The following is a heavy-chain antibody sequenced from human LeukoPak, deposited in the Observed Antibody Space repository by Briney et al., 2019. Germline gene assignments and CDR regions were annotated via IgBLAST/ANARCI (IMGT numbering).Heavy chain of an antibody. CDR1: GFTFSSYS. CDR3: ARDGKRVTTQFYYYGIDL. D-gene: IGHD3-3*01. CDR2: ITWNGGST. Sequence: GRSLRLSCAASGFTFSSYSMNWVRQAPGKGLEWVAGITWNGGSTDYAVSVRGRFTISRDNAKKSVYLQMNSLRAEDAALYHCARDGKRVTTQFYYYGIDLWGQGTTVTVSS. V-gene: IGHV3-20*01. J-gene: IGHJ6*02.